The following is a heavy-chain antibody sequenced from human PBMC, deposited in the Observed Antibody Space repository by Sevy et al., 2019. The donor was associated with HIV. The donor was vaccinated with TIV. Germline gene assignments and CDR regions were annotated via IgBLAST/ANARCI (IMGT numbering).Heavy chain of an antibody. D-gene: IGHD1-26*01. CDR2: IYSGGST. V-gene: IGHV3-53*01. CDR1: GFTVSSNY. CDR3: ARAPRSIVGATYYYYGMDV. Sequence: GGSLRLSCAASGFTVSSNYMSWVRQAPGKGLEWVSVIYSGGSTYYVDSVKGRFTISRDNSKNTLYLQMNSLRAEDTAVYYCARAPRSIVGATYYYYGMDVWGQGTTVTVSS. J-gene: IGHJ6*02.